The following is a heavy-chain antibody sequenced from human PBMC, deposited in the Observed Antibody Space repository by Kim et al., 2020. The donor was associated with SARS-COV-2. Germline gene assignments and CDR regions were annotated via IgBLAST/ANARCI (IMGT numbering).Heavy chain of an antibody. CDR2: LIPLLGMT. CDR3: ATGTTLAWFNY. J-gene: IGHJ4*02. D-gene: IGHD1-7*01. CDR1: GGTFSNYA. V-gene: IGHV1-69*04. Sequence: SVKVSCKASGGTFSNYAITWVRQAPGQGLEWMGRLIPLLGMTNYAQQLQGRLTITADKSTNTAYMELSSLRFEDTAVYYCATGTTLAWFNYWGQGTLVT.